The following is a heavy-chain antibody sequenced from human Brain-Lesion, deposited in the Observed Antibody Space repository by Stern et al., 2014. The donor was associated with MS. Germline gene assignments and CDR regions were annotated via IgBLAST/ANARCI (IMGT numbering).Heavy chain of an antibody. Sequence: VQLVESGGGLVKPGGSLRLSCAASGFSFSTYAMRWVRHTPGPGLQWASVISGRGGSPSYAASVHGWFTICRHNSKQTLYLHMDSLRADDAAVYYCAKWPHHIAVAGTRYFQHWGQGTLVTVSS. J-gene: IGHJ1*01. CDR3: AKWPHHIAVAGTRYFQH. CDR2: ISGRGGSP. D-gene: IGHD6-19*01. V-gene: IGHV3-23*04. CDR1: GFSFSTYA.